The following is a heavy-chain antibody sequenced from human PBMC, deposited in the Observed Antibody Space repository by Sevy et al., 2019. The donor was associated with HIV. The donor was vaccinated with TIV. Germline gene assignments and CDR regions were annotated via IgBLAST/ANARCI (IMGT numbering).Heavy chain of an antibody. Sequence: GGSLRLSCAASGLTFSSYAMHWVRQAPGKGLEWVAVISYDGSDKYFADFVKGRFTISRDNSKNTLFLQMNSLRTEDTAVYYCARGPGVVAVAALNWFDPWGQGTLVTVSS. CDR1: GLTFSSYA. D-gene: IGHD2-15*01. CDR2: ISYDGSDK. V-gene: IGHV3-30*04. J-gene: IGHJ5*02. CDR3: ARGPGVVAVAALNWFDP.